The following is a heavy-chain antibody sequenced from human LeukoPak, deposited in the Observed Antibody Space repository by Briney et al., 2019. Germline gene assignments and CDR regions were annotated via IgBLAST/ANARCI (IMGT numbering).Heavy chain of an antibody. J-gene: IGHJ6*04. Sequence: GGSLRLSCAASGFTFSSYGMHWVRQAPGKGLEWVAVISYDGSNKYYADSVKGRFTISRDNSKNTLYLQMNSLRAEDTAVYYCAELGITMIGGVWGKGTTVTISS. CDR2: ISYDGSNK. D-gene: IGHD3-10*02. V-gene: IGHV3-30*18. CDR3: AELGITMIGGV. CDR1: GFTFSSYG.